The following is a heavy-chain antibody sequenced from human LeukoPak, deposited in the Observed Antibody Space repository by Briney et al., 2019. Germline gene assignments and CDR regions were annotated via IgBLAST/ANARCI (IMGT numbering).Heavy chain of an antibody. CDR1: GYRFTSYW. D-gene: IGHD3-3*01. CDR2: IYPGDSDT. CDR3: ARGAYYDFWSALGANAFDI. V-gene: IGHV5-51*01. Sequence: GESLKISCKGSGYRFTSYWIGWVRQMPGKGLEWMGIIYPGDSDTRYSPSFQGQVTISADKSISTAYLQWSSLKASDTAMYFCARGAYYDFWSALGANAFDIWGQGTMVTVSS. J-gene: IGHJ3*02.